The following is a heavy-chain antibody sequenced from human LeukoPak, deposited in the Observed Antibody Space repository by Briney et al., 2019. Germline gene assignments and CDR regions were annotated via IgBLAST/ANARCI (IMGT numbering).Heavy chain of an antibody. J-gene: IGHJ4*02. CDR3: ARALLDCSGGSCYGY. Sequence: GGSLRLSCAASGFTFSSYWMHWVRQGPGKGLVWVSRINSDGSSTSYADSVKGRFTISRDNAKNTLYLQMNSLRAEDTAVYYCARALLDCSGGSCYGYWGQGTLVTVSS. CDR1: GFTFSSYW. D-gene: IGHD2-15*01. CDR2: INSDGSST. V-gene: IGHV3-74*01.